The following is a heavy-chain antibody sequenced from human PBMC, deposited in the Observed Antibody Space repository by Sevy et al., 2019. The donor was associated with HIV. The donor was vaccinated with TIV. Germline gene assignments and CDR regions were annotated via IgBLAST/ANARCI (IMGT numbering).Heavy chain of an antibody. CDR2: ISGRSSYI. J-gene: IGHJ4*02. CDR1: GLTFSDYY. V-gene: IGHV3-21*06. Sequence: GGSLRLSCAASGLTFSDYYMNWVRQAPGKGLEWVSSISGRSSYIHYADSVRGRFTISRDNAKNSLYLQMNSLRADDTAVYFCARDGGCSSTSCLLYFDSWGQGALVTVSS. CDR3: ARDGGCSSTSCLLYFDS. D-gene: IGHD2-2*01.